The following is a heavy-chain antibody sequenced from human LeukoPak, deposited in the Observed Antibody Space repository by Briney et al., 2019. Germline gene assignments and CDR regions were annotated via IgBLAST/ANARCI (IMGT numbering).Heavy chain of an antibody. J-gene: IGHJ6*03. D-gene: IGHD2-2*01. CDR3: ARVGGYQLLPGGFYYMDV. Sequence: GGSLRLSCAASGFTFSSYEMNWVRQAPGKGLEWVSYISSSGSTIYYADSVKGRFTISRDNAKISLYLQMNSLRAEDTAVYYCARVGGYQLLPGGFYYMDVWGKGTTVTVSS. V-gene: IGHV3-48*03. CDR1: GFTFSSYE. CDR2: ISSSGSTI.